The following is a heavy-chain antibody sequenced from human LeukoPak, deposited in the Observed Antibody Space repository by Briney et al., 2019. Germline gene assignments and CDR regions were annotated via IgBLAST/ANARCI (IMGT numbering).Heavy chain of an antibody. D-gene: IGHD5-18*01. CDR1: GFTVSSNY. CDR3: ARDRGGYSYGYDY. V-gene: IGHV3-53*01. CDR2: IYSGGST. Sequence: GGSVRLSCGASGFTVSSNYMSWVRQAPGKGLEWVSVIYSGGSTYYADSVKGRFTISRDNSKNTLYLQMNSLRAEDTAVYYCARDRGGYSYGYDYWGQGTLVTVSS. J-gene: IGHJ4*02.